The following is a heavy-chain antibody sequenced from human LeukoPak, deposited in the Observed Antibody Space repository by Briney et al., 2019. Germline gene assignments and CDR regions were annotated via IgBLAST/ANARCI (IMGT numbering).Heavy chain of an antibody. J-gene: IGHJ4*02. Sequence: QPGGSLRLSCAASGFTFSSYGMHWVRQAPGKGLEWVAFIRHDGSNKYYVDSVKGRFTISRDNSKNTLYLQMNSLRAEDTAVYYCARDRLYSSSSEDYWGQGTLVTVSS. CDR1: GFTFSSYG. CDR3: ARDRLYSSSSEDY. CDR2: IRHDGSNK. V-gene: IGHV3-30*02. D-gene: IGHD6-6*01.